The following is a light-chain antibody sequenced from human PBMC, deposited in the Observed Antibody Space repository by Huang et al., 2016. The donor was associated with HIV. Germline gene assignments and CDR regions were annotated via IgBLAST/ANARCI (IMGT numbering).Light chain of an antibody. Sequence: DIVMTQSPLSLPVTPGGPASISCRSSQSLLHSIGYNFLNWYLQKPGQSPQLLIHLGSNRASGVPDRFSGSGSGTDFTLKISRVEAEDVGVYYCMQALHTPLTFGGGTKMEV. J-gene: IGKJ4*01. CDR3: MQALHTPLT. CDR1: QSLLHSIGYNF. V-gene: IGKV2-28*01. CDR2: LGS.